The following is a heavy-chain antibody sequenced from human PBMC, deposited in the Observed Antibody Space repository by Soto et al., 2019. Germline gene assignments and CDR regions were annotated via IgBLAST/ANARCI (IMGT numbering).Heavy chain of an antibody. CDR1: GFTFSSYG. CDR3: ARDLTYYDFWSGYLAENYYYYGMDV. Sequence: PGGSLRLPCAASGFTFSSYGMHWVRQAPGKGLEWVAVIWYDGSNKYYADSVKGRFTISRDNSKSTLYLQMNSLRAEDTAVYYCARDLTYYDFWSGYLAENYYYYGMDVWGQGTTVTVSS. V-gene: IGHV3-33*01. D-gene: IGHD3-3*01. J-gene: IGHJ6*02. CDR2: IWYDGSNK.